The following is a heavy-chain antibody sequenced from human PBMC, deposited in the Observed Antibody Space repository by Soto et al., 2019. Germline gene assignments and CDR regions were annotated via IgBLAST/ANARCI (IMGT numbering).Heavy chain of an antibody. Sequence: SETLSLTCGVYDGSFSNNYWTWFRQPPGKGLEWIGEISPSGTTKYIPPLKRRVTISLDTSKMHSSLKVTSVTAADTAVYYCATSLWLGTQNEIWGQGTLVTVSS. D-gene: IGHD5-18*01. CDR1: DGSFSNNY. V-gene: IGHV4-34*01. CDR2: ISPSGTT. J-gene: IGHJ4*02. CDR3: ATSLWLGTQNEI.